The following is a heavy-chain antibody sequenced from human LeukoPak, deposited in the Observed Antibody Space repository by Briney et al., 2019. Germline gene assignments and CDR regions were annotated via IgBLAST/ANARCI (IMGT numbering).Heavy chain of an antibody. D-gene: IGHD6-13*01. CDR1: GFSCSNYG. Sequence: GRSLRLSCAASGFSCSNYGMHWVRQAPGKGLEWVAVISYDGSNKQYADSVKGRFTISRDNSKNTLYLQMSSLRAEDTAVYYCANVIIVAAGYEYFQHWGQGTVVSVSS. CDR3: ANVIIVAAGYEYFQH. J-gene: IGHJ1*01. V-gene: IGHV3-30*18. CDR2: ISYDGSNK.